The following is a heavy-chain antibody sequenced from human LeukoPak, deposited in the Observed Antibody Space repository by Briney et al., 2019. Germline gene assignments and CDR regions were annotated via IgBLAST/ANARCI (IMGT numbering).Heavy chain of an antibody. Sequence: PSETLSLTCTVSGGSIGSYYWSWIRQPPGKGLEWIGYIYYSGSTYYNPSLKSRVTISVDTSKNQFSLKLSSVTAADTAVYYCAREGYCSGGSCFHHAFDIWGQGTMVTVSS. D-gene: IGHD2-15*01. CDR3: AREGYCSGGSCFHHAFDI. J-gene: IGHJ3*02. V-gene: IGHV4-59*12. CDR2: IYYSGST. CDR1: GGSIGSYY.